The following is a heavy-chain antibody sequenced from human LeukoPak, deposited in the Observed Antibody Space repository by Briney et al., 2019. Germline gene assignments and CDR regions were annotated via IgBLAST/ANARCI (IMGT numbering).Heavy chain of an antibody. CDR1: GGSISSGSYY. J-gene: IGHJ4*02. V-gene: IGHV4-61*02. CDR3: ASSLGTYYYDSSGYYRSDDY. Sequence: SQTLSLTCTVSGGSISSGSYYWSWIRQPAGKGLEWVGRIYTSGSTNYNPSLKSRVTISVDTSKNQFSLKLSSVTAADTAVYYCASSLGTYYYDSSGYYRSDDYWGQGTLVTVSS. CDR2: IYTSGST. D-gene: IGHD3-22*01.